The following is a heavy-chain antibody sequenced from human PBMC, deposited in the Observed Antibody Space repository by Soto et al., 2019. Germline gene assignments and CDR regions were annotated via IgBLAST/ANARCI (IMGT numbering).Heavy chain of an antibody. CDR3: ATMGGYGDPRGAFDL. CDR2: FDPEDGET. V-gene: IGHV1-24*01. D-gene: IGHD4-17*01. CDR1: GYTLTELS. Sequence: QVQLVQSGAEVKKPGASVKVSCKVSGYTLTELSMHWVRQAPGKGIEWMGGFDPEDGETIYAQKFQGRVTMTEDTSTDSAYMELSSLSSEDTAVYYFATMGGYGDPRGAFDLWGQGTMVTVSS. J-gene: IGHJ3*01.